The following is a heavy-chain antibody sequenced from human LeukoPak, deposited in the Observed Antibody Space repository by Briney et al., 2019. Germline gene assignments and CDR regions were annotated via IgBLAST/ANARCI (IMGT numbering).Heavy chain of an antibody. CDR1: GGSISTYY. D-gene: IGHD5-24*01. CDR3: ARGGGWLQQPEACDI. V-gene: IGHV4-59*01. CDR2: IYYSGST. J-gene: IGHJ3*02. Sequence: PSETLSLTCTVSGGSISTYYWTXIRQPPGKGXXXXXXIYYSGSTSYNPSLKSRLTISVDRSKKQFSLKLSSVTAADTAVYFCARGGGWLQQPEACDIWGQGTMVTVSS.